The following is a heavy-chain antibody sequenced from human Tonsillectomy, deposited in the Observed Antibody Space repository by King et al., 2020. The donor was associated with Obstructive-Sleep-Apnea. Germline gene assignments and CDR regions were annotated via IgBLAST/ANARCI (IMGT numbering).Heavy chain of an antibody. CDR2: MYSGGDS. Sequence: VQLVESGGTLVRPGGSLRLSCAASGFTVSSSFMSWVRQAPGKGLEWISLMYSGGDSHYADSLKGRFTISRHSSENTLYLQMDSLRPEDTAVYYCAKMGSFFRYSSSWYNFDYWGQGTLVTVSS. D-gene: IGHD6-13*01. V-gene: IGHV3-53*04. CDR3: AKMGSFFRYSSSWYNFDY. J-gene: IGHJ4*02. CDR1: GFTVSSSF.